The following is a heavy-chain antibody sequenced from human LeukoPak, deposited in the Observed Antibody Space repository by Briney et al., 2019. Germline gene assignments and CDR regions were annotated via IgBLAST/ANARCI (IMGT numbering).Heavy chain of an antibody. Sequence: PGGSLRLSCAASGFTFSSYSMNWVRQAPGKGLEWVSYISSSSSTIYYADSVKGRFTISRDNAKNSLYLQMNSLRAEDTAVYYCARERYSSSWDLYFDYWGQGTLVTVSS. J-gene: IGHJ4*02. CDR3: ARERYSSSWDLYFDY. CDR2: ISSSSSTI. V-gene: IGHV3-48*01. D-gene: IGHD6-13*01. CDR1: GFTFSSYS.